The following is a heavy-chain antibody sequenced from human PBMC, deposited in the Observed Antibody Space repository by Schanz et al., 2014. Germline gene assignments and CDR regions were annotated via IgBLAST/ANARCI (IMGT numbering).Heavy chain of an antibody. Sequence: VQLEQSGAEVKKPGSSVKVSCKASGYTFTSYSIHWVRQAPGQGLEWMGWINVGNGNMKYSQKFQGRVTITRDTSASTAYMELTSLRSEDTAVYYCARTIAYGGSSGYFDYWGQGTLVTVSS. CDR3: ARTIAYGGSSGYFDY. CDR2: INVGNGNM. CDR1: GYTFTSYS. V-gene: IGHV1-3*01. J-gene: IGHJ4*02. D-gene: IGHD4-17*01.